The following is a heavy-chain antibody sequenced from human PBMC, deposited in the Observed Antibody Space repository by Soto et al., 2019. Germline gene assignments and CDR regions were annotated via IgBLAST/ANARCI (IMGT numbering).Heavy chain of an antibody. CDR1: GFTFSSYA. V-gene: IGHV3-23*01. D-gene: IGHD2-15*01. J-gene: IGHJ4*02. Sequence: PGGSLRLSCVVSGFTFSSYAMNWVRQAPGKGLEWVSVISGSGDTTYYADSVKGRFTISRDNSKNTLYLQMNSLRAEDTAVYYYARAPAPICSGGSCYYYWGQGTLVTVSS. CDR3: ARAPAPICSGGSCYYY. CDR2: ISGSGDTT.